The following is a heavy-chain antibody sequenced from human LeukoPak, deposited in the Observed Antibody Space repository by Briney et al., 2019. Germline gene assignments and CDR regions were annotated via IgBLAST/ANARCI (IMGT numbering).Heavy chain of an antibody. CDR3: ARAPYGSGSLIDY. CDR1: GGSISGYY. CDR2: IYYSGST. V-gene: IGHV4-59*01. Sequence: SETLSLTCAVSGGSISGYYWSWIRQPPGKGLEWIGCIYYSGSTNYNPSLKSRVTISVDTSKNQFSLKLSSVTAADTAVYYCARAPYGSGSLIDYWGQGTLVTVSS. D-gene: IGHD3-10*01. J-gene: IGHJ4*02.